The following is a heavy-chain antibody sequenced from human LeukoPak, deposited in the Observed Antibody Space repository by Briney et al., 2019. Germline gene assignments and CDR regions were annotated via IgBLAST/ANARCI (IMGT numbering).Heavy chain of an antibody. CDR2: IYYSGST. V-gene: IGHV4-39*07. Sequence: SETLSLTCTVSGGSISSSSYYWGWLRQPPGKGLEWTGSIYYSGSTYYNPSLKSRVTISVDTTKNQFSLKLSSVTAADTAVYYCARDSLAAAGTEDYWGQGTLVTVSS. CDR1: GGSISSSSYY. CDR3: ARDSLAAAGTEDY. J-gene: IGHJ4*02. D-gene: IGHD6-13*01.